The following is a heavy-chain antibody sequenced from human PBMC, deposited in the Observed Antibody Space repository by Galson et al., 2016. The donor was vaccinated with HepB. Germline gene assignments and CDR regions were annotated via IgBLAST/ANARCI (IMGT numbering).Heavy chain of an antibody. J-gene: IGHJ3*02. D-gene: IGHD3-22*01. V-gene: IGHV3-33*01. Sequence: SLRLSCAASGFTLSNYGMHWVRQAPGKGLEWVAIIWFDESVRKYGDSVKGRFTISRDNSKNTVYLQMNSLSAEDTAVYYCAREPPYDRYYVGGFDIWGRGTMVTGSS. CDR2: IWFDESVR. CDR3: AREPPYDRYYVGGFDI. CDR1: GFTLSNYG.